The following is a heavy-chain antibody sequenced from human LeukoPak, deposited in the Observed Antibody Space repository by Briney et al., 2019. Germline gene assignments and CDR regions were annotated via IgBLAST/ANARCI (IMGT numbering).Heavy chain of an antibody. J-gene: IGHJ4*02. V-gene: IGHV3-74*01. CDR3: AKDRITMVRGVTPPFDY. CDR2: INTDGSST. Sequence: GGSLRLSCTASGFTFSSFWMHWVRQAPGKGLVWVFRINTDGSSTSYADSVKGRFTISRDNAKNTVYLQMNSLRAEDTAVYYCAKDRITMVRGVTPPFDYWGQGTLVTVSS. D-gene: IGHD3-10*01. CDR1: GFTFSSFW.